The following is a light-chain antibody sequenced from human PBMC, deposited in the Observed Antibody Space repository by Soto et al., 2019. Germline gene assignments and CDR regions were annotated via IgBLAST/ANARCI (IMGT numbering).Light chain of an antibody. V-gene: IGLV2-14*01. CDR3: SSYTSSSSYV. CDR2: TVS. J-gene: IGLJ1*01. Sequence: QSALTQPASVSGSPGQSITISCTGTSSDVGGYKYVSWYQQHPGKAPKLLIYTVSNRPSGVSNRFSGSKSGNTASLTISGLQAEDEADYYCSSYTSSSSYVFGTGTKVNVL. CDR1: SSDVGGYKY.